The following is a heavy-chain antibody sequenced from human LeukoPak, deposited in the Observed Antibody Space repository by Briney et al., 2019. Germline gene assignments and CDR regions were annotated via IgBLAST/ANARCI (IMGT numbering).Heavy chain of an antibody. V-gene: IGHV4-4*07. D-gene: IGHD2-15*01. CDR1: GGSISTYF. CDR3: AREEKAAQEY. CDR2: IYTSGST. Sequence: SETLSLTCTVSGGSISTYFWSWLRQPAGKGLEWIGRIYTSGSTNYNPSLKSRVTMSVDTSKNQFSLKLSSVTAADTAVYYCAREEKAAQEYWGQGTLVTVSS. J-gene: IGHJ4*02.